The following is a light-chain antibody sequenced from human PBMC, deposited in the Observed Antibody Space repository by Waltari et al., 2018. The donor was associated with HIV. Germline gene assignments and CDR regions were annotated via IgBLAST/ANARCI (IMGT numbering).Light chain of an antibody. J-gene: IGKJ1*01. CDR1: QSISTY. CDR2: NGN. Sequence: DIQMTQSPSSLSASFGARVTISCRASQSISTYLNWYQQKPGRAPKLLIYNGNILQGGVPSRVSGSGSGTDFTLSISSLQPEDFGTYYCQQSYSTLWTFGPGTKV. V-gene: IGKV1-39*01. CDR3: QQSYSTLWT.